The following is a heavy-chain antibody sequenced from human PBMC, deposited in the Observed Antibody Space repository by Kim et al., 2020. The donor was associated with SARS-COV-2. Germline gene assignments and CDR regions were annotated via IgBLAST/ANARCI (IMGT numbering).Heavy chain of an antibody. CDR2: IYWDDDK. J-gene: IGHJ4*02. CDR3: AHHNYDTSGYLLDY. D-gene: IGHD3-22*01. CDR1: GFSLSTSGVG. Sequence: SGPTLVKPTQTLTLTCSFSGFSLSTSGVGVGWIRQPPGKALEWLALIYWDDDKYYSPSLKSRLTITKDTSKNQVVLTMTNMDPVDTATYYCAHHNYDTSGYLLDYWVQGTLVTVSS. V-gene: IGHV2-5*02.